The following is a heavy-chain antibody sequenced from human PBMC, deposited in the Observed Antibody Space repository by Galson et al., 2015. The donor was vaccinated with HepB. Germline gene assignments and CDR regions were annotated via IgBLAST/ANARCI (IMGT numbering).Heavy chain of an antibody. CDR2: IWYDGSNK. J-gene: IGHJ4*02. CDR3: ARDSALCSGGSCYLDY. CDR1: GFTFSSYG. D-gene: IGHD2-15*01. V-gene: IGHV3-33*01. Sequence: SLRLSCAASGFTFSSYGMHWVRQAPGKGLEWVAVIWYDGSNKYYADSVKGRFTISRDNSKNTLYLQMNSLRAEDTAVYYCARDSALCSGGSCYLDYWGQGTLVTVSS.